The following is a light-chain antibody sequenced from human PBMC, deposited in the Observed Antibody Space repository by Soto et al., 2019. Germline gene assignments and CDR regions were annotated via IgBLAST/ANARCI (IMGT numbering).Light chain of an antibody. J-gene: IGKJ5*01. CDR3: QQRSNWIT. CDR2: DAS. Sequence: EIVLTQSPATLSLSPGERATLSCRASQSVSSYLAWYQQKPVQAPRLLIYDASNRATGIPARFSGSGSGTDFTRTISSLEPEDFAVYYCQQRSNWITFGQGTRLEIK. CDR1: QSVSSY. V-gene: IGKV3-11*01.